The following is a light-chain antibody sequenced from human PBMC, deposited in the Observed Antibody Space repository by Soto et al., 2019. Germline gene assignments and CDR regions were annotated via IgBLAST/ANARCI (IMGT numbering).Light chain of an antibody. CDR3: SSYKSTSGVV. CDR1: SSDVGGYNY. V-gene: IGLV2-14*03. Sequence: QSALTQPASVSGSPGQSITISCTGTSSDVGGYNYVSWYQHHPGKATQPLIYDVRIRPSGVSNRFSGSKSGNTASLTISGLQAEDEADYYCSSYKSTSGVVFGGGTKLTVL. CDR2: DVR. J-gene: IGLJ2*01.